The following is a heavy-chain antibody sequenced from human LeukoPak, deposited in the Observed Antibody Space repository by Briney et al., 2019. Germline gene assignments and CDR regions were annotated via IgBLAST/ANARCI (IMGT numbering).Heavy chain of an antibody. CDR3: ARDSEKAGDY. D-gene: IGHD3-10*01. CDR2: IKQDGSEK. Sequence: PGGSLRLSSAASGFTFSSYCMSWVRQAPGKGLEWVANIKQDGSEKYYVDSVKGRFTISRDNAKNSLYLQMNSLRAEDTAVYYCARDSEKAGDYWGQGTLVTVSS. J-gene: IGHJ4*02. CDR1: GFTFSSYC. V-gene: IGHV3-7*01.